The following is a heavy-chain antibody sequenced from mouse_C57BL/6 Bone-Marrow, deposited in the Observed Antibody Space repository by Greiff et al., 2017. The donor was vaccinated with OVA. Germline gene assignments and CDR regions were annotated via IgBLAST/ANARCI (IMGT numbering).Heavy chain of an antibody. CDR1: GFTFSSYG. Sequence: EVKLVESGGDLVKPGASLKLSCAASGFTFSSYGMSWVRQTPGQRLEWVGTISSGGSYTYYPDSVKGRITISRDKAKNTLYLQMSSLKSEDTAMYYCARNQAGFAYWGQGTLVTVSA. J-gene: IGHJ3*01. V-gene: IGHV5-6*01. CDR3: ARNQAGFAY. CDR2: ISSGGSYT.